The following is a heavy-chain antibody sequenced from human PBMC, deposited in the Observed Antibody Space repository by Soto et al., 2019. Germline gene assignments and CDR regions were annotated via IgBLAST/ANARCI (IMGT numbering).Heavy chain of an antibody. J-gene: IGHJ5*02. Sequence: QVQLQESGPGLVKSSGTLSLTCAVSGGSITSTNLWSWVRQPPGQGLEWIGEIYHTGSANYSPSLKSRVIMSVDKSKNQFSLKLSSVTAADTAVYYCARGSTTVVTPNWFDPWGQGTLVTVSS. CDR1: GGSITSTNL. CDR2: IYHTGSA. D-gene: IGHD4-17*01. CDR3: ARGSTTVVTPNWFDP. V-gene: IGHV4-4*02.